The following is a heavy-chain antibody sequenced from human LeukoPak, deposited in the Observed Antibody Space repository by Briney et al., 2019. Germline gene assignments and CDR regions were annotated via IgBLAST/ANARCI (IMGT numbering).Heavy chain of an antibody. D-gene: IGHD3-3*01. J-gene: IGHJ4*02. CDR1: GGSISSGDYC. CDR2: IYYSGST. CDR3: AREGGQITIFGVVTPSYYFDY. V-gene: IGHV4-30-4*01. Sequence: SETLSLTCTVSGGSISSGDYCWRWLRQPPGKGLEWIGYIYYSGSTYYNPSLKSRVTISVDTSKNQFSLKLSSVTAADTAVYYCAREGGQITIFGVVTPSYYFDYWGQGTLATVSS.